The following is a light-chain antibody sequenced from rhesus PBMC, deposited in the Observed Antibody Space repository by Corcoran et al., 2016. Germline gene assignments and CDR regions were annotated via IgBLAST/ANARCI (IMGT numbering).Light chain of an antibody. CDR3: QHYYSTPWT. Sequence: DIQMTQSPSSLSASVGDRVTITCRASQGITNDLAWYQQKPGETPKLLIYEASSLQSGIPSRFSGSGSGTDFTLTISSLQSEDFATYDCQHYYSTPWTFGQGTKVEIK. V-gene: IGKV1-25*01. CDR1: QGITND. J-gene: IGKJ1*01. CDR2: EAS.